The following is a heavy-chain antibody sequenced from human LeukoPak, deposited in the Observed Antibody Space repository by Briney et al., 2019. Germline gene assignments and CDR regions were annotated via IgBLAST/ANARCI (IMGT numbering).Heavy chain of an antibody. D-gene: IGHD2-2*01. Sequence: PSETLSLTRTVSGGSISSYYWSWIRQPAGKGLEWIGRIYTSGSTNYNPSLKTRVTISVDKSKNQFSLKLSSVTAADTAVYHCARSGYCSSTSCYAVDYFDYWGQGTLVTVSS. CDR3: ARSGYCSSTSCYAVDYFDY. CDR1: GGSISSYY. CDR2: IYTSGST. V-gene: IGHV4-4*07. J-gene: IGHJ4*02.